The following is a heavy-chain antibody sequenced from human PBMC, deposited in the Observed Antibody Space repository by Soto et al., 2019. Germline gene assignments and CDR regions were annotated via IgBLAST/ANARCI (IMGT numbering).Heavy chain of an antibody. CDR3: AKDNVYSSGWEVYFDY. J-gene: IGHJ4*02. Sequence: GGSLRLSCAASGFTFSSYAMSWVRQAPGKGLEWVSAISGSGGSTYYADSVKGRFTISRDNSKNTLYLQMNSLRAEDTAVYYCAKDNVYSSGWEVYFDYWGQGTLVTVSS. CDR2: ISGSGGST. D-gene: IGHD6-19*01. CDR1: GFTFSSYA. V-gene: IGHV3-23*01.